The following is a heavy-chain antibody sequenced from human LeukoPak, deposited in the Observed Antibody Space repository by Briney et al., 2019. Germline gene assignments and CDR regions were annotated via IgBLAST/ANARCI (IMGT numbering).Heavy chain of an antibody. J-gene: IGHJ4*02. CDR3: AKVPYRITYYYFDY. CDR2: ISGSGGST. D-gene: IGHD3-10*01. Sequence: PGASLRLSCAASGFIFSSYAMSWVRQAPGKGLEWVSAISGSGGSTYYADSVKGRFTISRDNSKNTLYLQMNSLRAEDTAVYYCAKVPYRITYYYFDYWGQGTLVTVSS. V-gene: IGHV3-23*01. CDR1: GFIFSSYA.